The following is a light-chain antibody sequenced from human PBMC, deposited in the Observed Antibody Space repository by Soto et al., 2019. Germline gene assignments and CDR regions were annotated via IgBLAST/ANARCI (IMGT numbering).Light chain of an antibody. CDR1: QSVSSTF. J-gene: IGKJ5*01. Sequence: EIVMTQSPATLSVSPGERASLSCRASQSVSSTFLAWYQQKPGQAPRLLIYGASNRATGIPDRFSGSGSETDFTLTISRLEPEDFAVYYCQQYGTTRITFGQGTRLEIK. V-gene: IGKV3-20*01. CDR2: GAS. CDR3: QQYGTTRIT.